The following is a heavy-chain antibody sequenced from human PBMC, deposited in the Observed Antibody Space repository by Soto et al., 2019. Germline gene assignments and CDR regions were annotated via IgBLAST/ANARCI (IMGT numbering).Heavy chain of an antibody. Sequence: QVQLQESGPGLVKPSQTLSLTCTVSGGSISSGGYYWSWIRQHPGKGLEWIGYIYYSGSTYYNPSLMSRVTISVDTSKNQFSLKLSSVTAADTAVYYCARARSDIVVVVGDYYFDYWGQGTLVTVSS. CDR2: IYYSGST. CDR1: GGSISSGGYY. J-gene: IGHJ4*02. D-gene: IGHD2-15*01. CDR3: ARARSDIVVVVGDYYFDY. V-gene: IGHV4-31*03.